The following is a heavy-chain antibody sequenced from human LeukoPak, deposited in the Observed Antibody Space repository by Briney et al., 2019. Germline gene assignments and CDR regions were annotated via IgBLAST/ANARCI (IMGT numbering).Heavy chain of an antibody. D-gene: IGHD6-13*01. Sequence: PGGSLRLSCAASGFTFSRYCMTWVRQAPGKGLEWVAEIIQDGSAKYYADSVKGRFTISRDNSKNTLDLQMNSLRAEDTAVYYCAKQREGSSWSPDYWGQGTLVAVSS. V-gene: IGHV3-7*01. CDR3: AKQREGSSWSPDY. J-gene: IGHJ4*02. CDR2: IIQDGSAK. CDR1: GFTFSRYC.